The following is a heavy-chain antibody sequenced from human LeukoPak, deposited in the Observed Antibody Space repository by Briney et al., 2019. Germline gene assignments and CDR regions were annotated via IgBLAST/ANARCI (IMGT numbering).Heavy chain of an antibody. CDR1: GFTFSSYA. J-gene: IGHJ3*02. V-gene: IGHV4-59*01. D-gene: IGHD3-10*01. CDR2: MSYSGSS. Sequence: GSLRLSCAASGFTFSSYAMSWVRQAPGKGLEWIGYMSYSGSSDYNPSLKSRVTISIDASKNQFSLILSSVTAADTAVYYCARERGVPGSDAFDIWGQGTMVTVSS. CDR3: ARERGVPGSDAFDI.